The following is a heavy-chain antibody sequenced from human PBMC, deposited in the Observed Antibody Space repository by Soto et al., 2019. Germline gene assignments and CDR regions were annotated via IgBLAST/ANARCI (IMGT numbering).Heavy chain of an antibody. D-gene: IGHD2-21*02. V-gene: IGHV4-59*01. CDR3: ARDLWGYCGTDCYPLDV. J-gene: IGHJ6*04. CDR1: GGSISGYY. CDR2: MYNTGST. Sequence: PSETLSLTCTVSGGSISGYYWSWIRQPPGKGLEWIGYMYNTGSTVYNPSFKSRVTISVDTSKNQFSLKLNSVTAADTAVYYCARDLWGYCGTDCYPLDVWGKGTTVTVPS.